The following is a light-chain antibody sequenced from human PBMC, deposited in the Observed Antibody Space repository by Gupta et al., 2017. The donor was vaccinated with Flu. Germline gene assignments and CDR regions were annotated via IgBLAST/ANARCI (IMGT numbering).Light chain of an antibody. CDR3: QQYGTTFIT. V-gene: IGKV3-20*01. CDR2: GAS. Sequence: VLTHSPRSLSLSPEDRATRSCSASQTVYNRYLNWHQHRPGQAPRILIYGASGRATGIPDRFSGSGSGTEFTLTIPRMEAEDFAVYYWQQYGTTFITFGQGTRLEIK. J-gene: IGKJ5*01. CDR1: QTVYNRY.